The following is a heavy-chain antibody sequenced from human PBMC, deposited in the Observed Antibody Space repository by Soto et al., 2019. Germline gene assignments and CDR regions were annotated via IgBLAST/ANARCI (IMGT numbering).Heavy chain of an antibody. J-gene: IGHJ4*02. Sequence: ESGGGLVQPGGSLRLSCAASGFTFSTYAMSWVRQAPGKGLEWVAAISGRDGSTYYADSVKGRFTISRDSSKNTLYLQMNSLRAEDTAVYYCAKDRLSGSYHRYFDSWGQGTLVTVSS. V-gene: IGHV3-23*01. CDR2: ISGRDGST. CDR1: GFTFSTYA. CDR3: AKDRLSGSYHRYFDS. D-gene: IGHD1-26*01.